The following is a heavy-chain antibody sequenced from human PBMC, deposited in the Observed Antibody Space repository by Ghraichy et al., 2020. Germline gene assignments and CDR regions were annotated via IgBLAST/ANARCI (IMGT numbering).Heavy chain of an antibody. Sequence: SETLYLTCSVSGASMSGADHYWSWIRQPPGKGLEWIGYIFHRGNTYYNPSLKSRLTISVDTSKNQFSLNLTSVTAADTAVYYCARVKGDTEFWSGPPYFYYMDVWGKGTTVTVSS. D-gene: IGHD3-3*01. CDR1: GASMSGADHY. CDR2: IFHRGNT. J-gene: IGHJ6*03. CDR3: ARVKGDTEFWSGPPYFYYMDV. V-gene: IGHV4-30-4*01.